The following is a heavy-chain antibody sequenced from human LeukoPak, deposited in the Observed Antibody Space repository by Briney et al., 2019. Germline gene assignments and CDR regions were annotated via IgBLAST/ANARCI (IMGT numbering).Heavy chain of an antibody. CDR1: GYTFTSYG. Sequence: ASVKVSCKASGYTFTSYGISWVRQAPGQGLEWMGWISAYNGNTNYAQKLQGRVTMTTDTSTSTAYMELRSLRSDDTAVYYCARDFWSGYYYYYYYGMDVWGQGITVTVSS. CDR2: ISAYNGNT. D-gene: IGHD3-3*01. J-gene: IGHJ6*02. CDR3: ARDFWSGYYYYYYYGMDV. V-gene: IGHV1-18*01.